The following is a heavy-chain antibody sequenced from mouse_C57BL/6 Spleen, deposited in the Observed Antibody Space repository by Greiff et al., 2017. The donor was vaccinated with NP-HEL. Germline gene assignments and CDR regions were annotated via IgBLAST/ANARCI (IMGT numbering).Heavy chain of an antibody. CDR3: ARRSLPRLLRDWYFDV. CDR1: GYTFTSYW. Sequence: VQLQQPGAELVKPGASVKLSCKASGYTFTSYWMHWVKQRPGQGLEWIGMIHPNSGSTNYNEKFKSKTTLTVDKSSSTAYMQLSSLTSEDSAVYYCARRSLPRLLRDWYFDVWGTGTTVTVSS. V-gene: IGHV1-64*01. D-gene: IGHD2-3*01. CDR2: IHPNSGST. J-gene: IGHJ1*03.